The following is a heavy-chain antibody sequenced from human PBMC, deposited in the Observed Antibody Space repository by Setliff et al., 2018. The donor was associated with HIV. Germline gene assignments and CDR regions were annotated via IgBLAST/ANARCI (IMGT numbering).Heavy chain of an antibody. V-gene: IGHV1-3*01. Sequence: ASVKVSCKASGYTFTSYAMHWVRQAPGQGLEWMGWINAGNGNTKYSQKFQGRVTITRDTSASTAYMELSSLRSEDTAVYYCARVRSVVTRYYYYYYGMDVWGQGTTVTVSS. J-gene: IGHJ6*02. CDR3: ARVRSVVTRYYYYYYGMDV. D-gene: IGHD2-21*02. CDR1: GYTFTSYA. CDR2: INAGNGNT.